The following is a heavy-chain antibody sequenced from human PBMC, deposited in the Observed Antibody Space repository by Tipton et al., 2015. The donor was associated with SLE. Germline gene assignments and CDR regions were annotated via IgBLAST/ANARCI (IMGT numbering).Heavy chain of an antibody. Sequence: LRLSCTVSGGSISSSSYYWGWIRQPPGKGLEWIGSIYYSGSTYYNPSLKSRVTISVDTSKNQFSLKLSSVTAADTAVYYCARGESGGDRWYFDLWGRGTLVTVSS. V-gene: IGHV4-39*07. CDR3: ARGESGGDRWYFDL. CDR1: GGSISSSSYY. CDR2: IYYSGST. J-gene: IGHJ2*01. D-gene: IGHD2-21*01.